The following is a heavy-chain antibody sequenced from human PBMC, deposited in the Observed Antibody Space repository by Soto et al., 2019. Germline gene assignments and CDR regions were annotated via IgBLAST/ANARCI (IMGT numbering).Heavy chain of an antibody. J-gene: IGHJ6*02. CDR1: GNTFTSYY. CDR3: VRAPFGLVARGYGLDV. D-gene: IGHD3-16*01. CDR2: IEPSGSRV. Sequence: QMQLVQSGAEVKKPGASVKVSCEASGNTFTSYYLHWVRQAPGQGPEWMGVIEPSGSRVEHAKKSQDRLPMTRGTPTTTVYMEFSSLRSEDTAVYYGVRAPFGLVARGYGLDVWGQGTTVTVSS. V-gene: IGHV1-46*01.